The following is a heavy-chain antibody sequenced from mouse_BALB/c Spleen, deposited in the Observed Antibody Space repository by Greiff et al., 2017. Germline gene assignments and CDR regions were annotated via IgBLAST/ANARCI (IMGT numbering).Heavy chain of an antibody. D-gene: IGHD1-1*01. CDR2: IDPANGNT. V-gene: IGHV14-3*02. CDR3: ARYGGSSPYAMDY. Sequence: EVQLQQSGAELVKPGASVKLSCTASGFNIKDTYMHWVKQRPEQGLEWIGRIDPANGNTKYDPKFQGKATITADTSSNTAYLQLSSLTSEDTAVYYCARYGGSSPYAMDYWGQGTSVTVSS. CDR1: GFNIKDTY. J-gene: IGHJ4*01.